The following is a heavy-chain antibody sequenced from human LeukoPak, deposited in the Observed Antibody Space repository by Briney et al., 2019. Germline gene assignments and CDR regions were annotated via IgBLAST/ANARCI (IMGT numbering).Heavy chain of an antibody. V-gene: IGHV4-34*01. CDR2: INHSGST. J-gene: IGHJ4*02. D-gene: IGHD4-23*01. CDR3: ARADYGGNSDFHY. CDR1: GGSFSGYY. Sequence: SETLSLTCAVYGGSFSGYYWSWIRQPPGKGLEWIGEINHSGSTNYNPSLKSRVTISVDTSKNQFSLKLSSVTAADTAVYYCARADYGGNSDFHYWGQGTLVTVSS.